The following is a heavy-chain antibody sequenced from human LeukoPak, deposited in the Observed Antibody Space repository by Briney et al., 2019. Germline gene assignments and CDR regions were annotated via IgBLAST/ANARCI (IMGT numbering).Heavy chain of an antibody. CDR3: ARDGGYGIDY. V-gene: IGHV3-66*01. D-gene: IGHD5-18*01. CDR2: IYSGGST. J-gene: IGHJ4*02. Sequence: GGSLRLSCAASGLTVSRNSMSWVRQAPGKGLEWVSIIYSGGSTYYADSVKGRFTIPRDNSKNTLYLQMNSLRAEDTAVYYCARDGGYGIDYWGQGTLVTVSS. CDR1: GLTVSRNS.